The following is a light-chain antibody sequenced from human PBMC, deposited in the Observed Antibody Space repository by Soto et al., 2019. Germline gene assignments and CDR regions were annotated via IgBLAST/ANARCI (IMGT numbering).Light chain of an antibody. CDR2: GAS. CDR1: QSVRSSY. CDR3: QQYGSPPQT. J-gene: IGKJ1*01. Sequence: ETVLTQSPGTLSLTPGERVTLSCRASQSVRSSYLAWYQQKPGQAPRLLIYGASGRATGIPDRFSGSGSETDFTLTVSRLEPEDFAVYYCQQYGSPPQTFGQGTKVEVK. V-gene: IGKV3-20*01.